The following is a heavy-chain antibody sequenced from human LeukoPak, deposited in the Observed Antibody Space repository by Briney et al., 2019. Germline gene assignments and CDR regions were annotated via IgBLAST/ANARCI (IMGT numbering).Heavy chain of an antibody. Sequence: GGSLRLSCAASGFTFSNNWMAWVRQAPGKGLEWVANIKQDGSEIYYADSVKGRFTISRDNAKNSLYLQMNSLRAEDTALYYCAKEDYWGQGTLVTVSS. CDR1: GFTFSNNW. V-gene: IGHV3-7*03. J-gene: IGHJ4*02. CDR3: AKEDY. CDR2: IKQDGSEI.